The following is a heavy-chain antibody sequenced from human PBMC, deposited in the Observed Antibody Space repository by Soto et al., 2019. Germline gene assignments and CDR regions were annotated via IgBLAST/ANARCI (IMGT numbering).Heavy chain of an antibody. CDR2: IYWNDDK. J-gene: IGHJ6*02. V-gene: IGHV2-5*01. CDR1: GFSLSTSGVG. CDR3: AHTPLWFGQDYYYGMDV. Sequence: GSGPYAGEPTQTLTLTCTFSGFSLSTSGVGVGWIRQPPGKALEWLALIYWNDDKRYSPSLKSRLTITKDTSKNQVVLTMTNMDPVDTATYYCAHTPLWFGQDYYYGMDVWGQGTTVTVSS. D-gene: IGHD3-10*01.